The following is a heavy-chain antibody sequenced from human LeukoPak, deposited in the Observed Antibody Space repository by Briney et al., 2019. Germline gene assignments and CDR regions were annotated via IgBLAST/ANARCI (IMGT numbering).Heavy chain of an antibody. D-gene: IGHD5-18*01. V-gene: IGHV3-23*01. Sequence: PGGSLRLSCAASGFTFSSYAMSWVRQAPGKGLEWVSAISGSGGSTYYADSVKGRFTISRDNSKNTLYLQMNSLRAEDTAVYYCAKDREHGYSYDKNWFDPWGQGTLVTVSS. CDR1: GFTFSSYA. J-gene: IGHJ5*02. CDR3: AKDREHGYSYDKNWFDP. CDR2: ISGSGGST.